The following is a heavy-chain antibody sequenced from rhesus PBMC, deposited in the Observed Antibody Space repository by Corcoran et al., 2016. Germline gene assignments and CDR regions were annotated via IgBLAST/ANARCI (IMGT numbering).Heavy chain of an antibody. CDR3: ARTLSLDY. CDR2: IGGPSGST. V-gene: IGHV4-127*01. CDR1: GYSISSGYG. J-gene: IGHJ4*01. Sequence: QVQLQESGPGLVKPSETLSLTCAVSGYSISSGYGWSWIRQPPGKGLEWIGYIGGPSGSTNYNPSLRSRVTMSKDTSKIQFSLKLSSVTAADTAGYYCARTLSLDYWGQGVLVTVSS.